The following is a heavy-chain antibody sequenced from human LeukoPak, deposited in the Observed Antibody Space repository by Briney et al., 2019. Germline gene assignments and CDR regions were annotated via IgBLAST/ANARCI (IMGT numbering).Heavy chain of an antibody. J-gene: IGHJ4*02. V-gene: IGHV1-2*02. D-gene: IGHD5-12*01. CDR1: GYSFTGYY. Sequence: ASVKVSCKASGYSFTGYYVHWVRQAPGQGLEWMGCINPNSGGTDYAQKFQGRVTMIRDTSISTAYMELSRLTSDDTAVYYCAGLSGYDPYYFDYWGQGTLVAVSS. CDR2: INPNSGGT. CDR3: AGLSGYDPYYFDY.